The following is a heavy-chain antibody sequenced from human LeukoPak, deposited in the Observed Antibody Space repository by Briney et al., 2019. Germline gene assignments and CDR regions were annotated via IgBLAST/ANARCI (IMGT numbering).Heavy chain of an antibody. V-gene: IGHV4-34*01. Sequence: PSETLSLTCAVYGGSFSGYYWSWIRQPPGKGLEWIGEINHSGSTNYNPSLKSRVTISVDTSKNQFSLKLSSVTAADTAVYYYASQRYGSGSPPRPLDYWGQGTLVTVSS. CDR3: ASQRYGSGSPPRPLDY. D-gene: IGHD3-10*01. CDR2: INHSGST. J-gene: IGHJ4*02. CDR1: GGSFSGYY.